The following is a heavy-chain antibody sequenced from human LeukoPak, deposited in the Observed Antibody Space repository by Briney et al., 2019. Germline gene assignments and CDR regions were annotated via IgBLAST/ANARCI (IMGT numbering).Heavy chain of an antibody. CDR3: ASGDSSGYYYSAGRDFDY. J-gene: IGHJ4*02. V-gene: IGHV4-34*01. CDR2: INHSGST. D-gene: IGHD3-22*01. Sequence: PSETPSLTCAVYGGSFSGYYWSWIRQPPGKGLEWIGEINHSGSTNYNPSLKSRVTISVDTSKNQFSLKLSSVTAADTAVYYCASGDSSGYYYSAGRDFDYWGQGTLVTVSS. CDR1: GGSFSGYY.